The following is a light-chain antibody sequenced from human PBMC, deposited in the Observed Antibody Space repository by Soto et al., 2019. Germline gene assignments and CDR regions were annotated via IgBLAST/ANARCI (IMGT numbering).Light chain of an antibody. CDR2: EVS. CDR3: SSYAGSNNWV. J-gene: IGLJ3*02. Sequence: QSVLTQSPSASGSPGQSVTISCTGTSSDVGNYKYVSWYQQHPGKAPKLMIYEVSKRPSGVPDRFSGSKSGNTASLTVSGLQAEDAADYYCSSYAGSNNWVFGGGTKLTVL. CDR1: SSDVGNYKY. V-gene: IGLV2-8*01.